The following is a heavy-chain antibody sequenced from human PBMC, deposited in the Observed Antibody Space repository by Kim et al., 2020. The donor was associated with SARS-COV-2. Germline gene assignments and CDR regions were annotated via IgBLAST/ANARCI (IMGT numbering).Heavy chain of an antibody. V-gene: IGHV4-39*07. J-gene: IGHJ5*02. CDR3: AREGLWYFDSSGDQGWFDP. D-gene: IGHD3-22*01. CDR1: GGSISSSSYY. Sequence: SETLSLTCTVSGGSISSSSYYWGWIRQPPGKGLEWIGSIYYSGSTYYNPSLKSRVTISVDTSKNQFSLKLTSVTAADTAVYYCAREGLWYFDSSGDQGWFDPWGQGTLVTVSS. CDR2: IYYSGST.